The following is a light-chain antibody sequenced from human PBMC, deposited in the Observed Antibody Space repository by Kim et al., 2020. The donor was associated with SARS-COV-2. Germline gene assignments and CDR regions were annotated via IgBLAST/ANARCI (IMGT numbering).Light chain of an antibody. CDR3: NQYGSSPRT. Sequence: CPEERATLSCKASQSVSSSYLAWYQQKPGQTPRLRIYDASSKATGIPDRFSGSGSGTDFTLTISRLEPEDFAVYYCNQYGSSPRTFGQGTKVDIK. CDR2: DAS. J-gene: IGKJ1*01. CDR1: QSVSSSY. V-gene: IGKV3-20*01.